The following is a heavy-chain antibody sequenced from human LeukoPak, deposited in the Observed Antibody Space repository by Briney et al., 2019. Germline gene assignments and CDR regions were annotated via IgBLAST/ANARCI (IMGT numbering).Heavy chain of an antibody. V-gene: IGHV4-59*02. CDR3: AARVGDYYDSSGYYIDY. CDR1: GAYVTTYS. Sequence: SETLSLTCIVSGAYVTTYSWNWIRQSPGKGLEWIGYFALSGATSYSSSLKSRVTMSVDTSKNQFSLKLSSVTAADTAVYYCAARVGDYYDSSGYYIDYWGQGTLVTVSS. D-gene: IGHD3-22*01. J-gene: IGHJ4*02. CDR2: FALSGAT.